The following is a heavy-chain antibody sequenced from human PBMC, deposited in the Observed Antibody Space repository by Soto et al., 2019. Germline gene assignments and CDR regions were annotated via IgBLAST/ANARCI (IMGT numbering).Heavy chain of an antibody. Sequence: QVQLVQSGAEVKKPGSSVKVSCKASGGTFSSYAISWVRQAPGQGLEWMGGIIPIFGTANYAQKFQGRVTITADESTSTAYMELSSLRSEDKAVYYCAREKGTYYDFWSGYYTGFDYWGQGTLVTVSS. D-gene: IGHD3-3*01. CDR3: AREKGTYYDFWSGYYTGFDY. J-gene: IGHJ4*02. CDR2: IIPIFGTA. CDR1: GGTFSSYA. V-gene: IGHV1-69*12.